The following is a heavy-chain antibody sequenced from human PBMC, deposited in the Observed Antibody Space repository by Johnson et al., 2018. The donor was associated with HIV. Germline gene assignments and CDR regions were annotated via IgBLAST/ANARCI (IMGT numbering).Heavy chain of an antibody. Sequence: VQLVESGGGVVQPGRSLRLSCAASGFTFSNFGMHWVRQAPGKGLEWVANIKQDGSEKYYVDSVKGRFTISRDNAKNSLYLQMNSLRAEDTAVYYCARNGLIPAAKGVAFDIWGHGTTVTVSS. J-gene: IGHJ3*02. CDR1: GFTFSNFG. D-gene: IGHD2-2*01. V-gene: IGHV3-7*02. CDR2: IKQDGSEK. CDR3: ARNGLIPAAKGVAFDI.